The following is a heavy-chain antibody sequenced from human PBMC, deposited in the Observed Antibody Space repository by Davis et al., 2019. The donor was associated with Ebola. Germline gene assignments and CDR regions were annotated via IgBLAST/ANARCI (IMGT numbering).Heavy chain of an antibody. CDR1: GFTFSNNG. D-gene: IGHD3-22*01. V-gene: IGHV3-30*02. CDR3: AKDGGYWYFDL. J-gene: IGHJ2*01. CDR2: IRYDGSNE. Sequence: GGSLRLSCAASGFTFSNNGMHWVRQAPGKGPEWVALIRYDGSNEYYADSVKGRFTISRDTSKNTLYLQMHSLRPEDTALYFCAKDGGYWYFDLWGRGTLVTVSS.